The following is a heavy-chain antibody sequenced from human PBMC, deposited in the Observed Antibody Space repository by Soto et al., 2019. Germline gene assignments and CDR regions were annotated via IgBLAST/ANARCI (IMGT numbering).Heavy chain of an antibody. D-gene: IGHD3-3*01. V-gene: IGHV3-30*18. CDR3: AKDGGEWLLPYYYYYGMDV. J-gene: IGHJ6*02. Sequence: PGGSLRLPCAASGFTFSSYGMHWVRQAPGKGLEWVAVISYDGSNKYYADSVKGRFTISRDNSKNTLYLKMNSLRAEDTAVYYCAKDGGEWLLPYYYYYGMDVWGQGTTVTVSS. CDR2: ISYDGSNK. CDR1: GFTFSSYG.